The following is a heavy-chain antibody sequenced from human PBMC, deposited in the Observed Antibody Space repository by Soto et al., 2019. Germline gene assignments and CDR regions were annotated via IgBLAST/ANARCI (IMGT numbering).Heavy chain of an antibody. CDR2: ISGSGGST. CDR3: AKGPGYYYYGSGSAYYDEYFQH. V-gene: IGHV3-23*01. Sequence: GGSLRLSCAASGFTFSSYAMSWVRQAPGKGLEWVSAISGSGGSTYYADSVKGRFTISRDNSKNTLYLQMNSLRAEDTAVYYCAKGPGYYYYGSGSAYYDEYFQHWGQGTLVTVSS. D-gene: IGHD3-10*01. J-gene: IGHJ1*01. CDR1: GFTFSSYA.